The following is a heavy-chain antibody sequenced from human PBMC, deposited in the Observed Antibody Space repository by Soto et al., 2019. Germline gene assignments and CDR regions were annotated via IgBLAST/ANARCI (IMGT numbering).Heavy chain of an antibody. CDR2: IYPGDSNT. J-gene: IGHJ6*02. CDR3: ARSALDFGGIPTQRWYYYGMDV. CDR1: GYSFTSYW. Sequence: GESLKISCKGSGYSFTSYWIGWVRQMPGKGLEWMGIIYPGDSNTRYSPSLQGQVTISVDKSISTAYLQWSSLKATDTAMYYCARSALDFGGIPTQRWYYYGMDVWGQGTTVTVSS. D-gene: IGHD3-16*01. V-gene: IGHV5-51*01.